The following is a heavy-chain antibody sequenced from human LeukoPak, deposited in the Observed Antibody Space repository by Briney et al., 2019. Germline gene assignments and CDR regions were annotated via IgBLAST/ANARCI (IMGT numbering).Heavy chain of an antibody. CDR1: GGSISSQH. J-gene: IGHJ4*02. Sequence: TSETLSLTCTGFGGSISSQHWSWIRQPPGKGLEGIGYIYYSGSTNYNPSLKSRVTISVDTSKNQFSLKLSSVTAADTAVYYCARVYDSSGFRPVHLDYWGQGTLVTVSS. V-gene: IGHV4-59*11. D-gene: IGHD3-22*01. CDR3: ARVYDSSGFRPVHLDY. CDR2: IYYSGST.